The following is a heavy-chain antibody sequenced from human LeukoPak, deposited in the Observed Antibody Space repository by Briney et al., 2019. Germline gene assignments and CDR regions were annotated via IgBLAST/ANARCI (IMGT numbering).Heavy chain of an antibody. CDR1: GGTFSSYA. V-gene: IGHV1-69*04. CDR3: ARDSDIVVVPAASYGMDV. D-gene: IGHD2-2*01. Sequence: ASVKVSCKASGGTFSSYAISWVRQAPGQGLEWMGRIIPILGIANYAQKLQGRVTMTTDTSTSTAYMELRSLRSDDTAVYYCARDSDIVVVPAASYGMDVWGQGTTVTVSS. J-gene: IGHJ6*02. CDR2: IIPILGIA.